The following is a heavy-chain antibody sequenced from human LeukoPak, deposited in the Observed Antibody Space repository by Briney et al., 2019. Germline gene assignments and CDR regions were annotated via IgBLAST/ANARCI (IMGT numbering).Heavy chain of an antibody. CDR2: ISYDGSNK. CDR3: AKAVMVRGVLSANWFDP. D-gene: IGHD3-10*01. Sequence: PGRSLRLSCAASGFTFSSYGMHWVRQAPGKGLEWVAVISYDGSNKYYADSVKGRFTISRDNSKNTLYLQMNSLRAEDTAVYYCAKAVMVRGVLSANWFDPWGQGTPVTVSS. J-gene: IGHJ5*02. V-gene: IGHV3-30*18. CDR1: GFTFSSYG.